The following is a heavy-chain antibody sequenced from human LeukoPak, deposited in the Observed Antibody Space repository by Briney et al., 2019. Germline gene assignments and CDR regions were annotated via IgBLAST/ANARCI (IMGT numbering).Heavy chain of an antibody. CDR2: TSDDGRNK. CDR3: ARAPTSEQQLHFDY. D-gene: IGHD6-13*01. V-gene: IGHV3-30*04. J-gene: IGHJ4*02. Sequence: PGGSLRLSCAASGFTFSSYAMHWVRQAPGKGLEWVAITSDDGRNKFYADSVKGRFTISRDNAKNPLFLQMNSLRTEDTAVYYCARAPTSEQQLHFDYWGQGTLVTVSS. CDR1: GFTFSSYA.